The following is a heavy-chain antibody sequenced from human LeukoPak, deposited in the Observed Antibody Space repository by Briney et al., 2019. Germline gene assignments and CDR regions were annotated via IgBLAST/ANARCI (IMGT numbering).Heavy chain of an antibody. CDR2: INHSGST. V-gene: IGHV4-34*01. D-gene: IGHD2-2*02. CDR1: GGSFSGYY. Sequence: PSETLSLTCAVYGGSFSGYYWSWIRQPPGMGLEWIGEINHSGSTNYNPSLKSRVTISVDTSENQFSLKLSSVTAADTAVYYCARGRGRYCSSTSCYNQVRPSDYWGQGTLVTVSS. CDR3: ARGRGRYCSSTSCYNQVRPSDY. J-gene: IGHJ4*02.